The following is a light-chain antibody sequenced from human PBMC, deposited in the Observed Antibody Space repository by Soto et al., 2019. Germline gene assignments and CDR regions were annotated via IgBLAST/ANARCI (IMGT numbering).Light chain of an antibody. CDR2: KAS. V-gene: IGKV1-5*03. J-gene: IGKJ1*01. CDR1: QSVRTW. Sequence: DIQMTQSPSILSASVGDRGTITCRASQSVRTWFAWFQQKPGKAPHVLIYKASRLHSGAPSRISGSGAATEFPITISNLQPDDVATYYRQHYSADPPRTFGQGTKVEVK. CDR3: QHYSADPPRT.